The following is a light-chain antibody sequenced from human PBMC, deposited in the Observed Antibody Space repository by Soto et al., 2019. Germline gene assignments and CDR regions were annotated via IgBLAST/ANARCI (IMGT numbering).Light chain of an antibody. CDR1: SSDVEDYNL. Sequence: QSALTQPASVSGSPGQSITISCTGTSSDVEDYNLVSWYQQHPGKVPKLIIYEGSKRPSGVSDRFSGSKSGNTASLTISGLQAEDEGDYYCCSFSFAGSSTVFGTGTKLTVL. V-gene: IGLV2-23*03. J-gene: IGLJ1*01. CDR3: CSFSFAGSSTV. CDR2: EGS.